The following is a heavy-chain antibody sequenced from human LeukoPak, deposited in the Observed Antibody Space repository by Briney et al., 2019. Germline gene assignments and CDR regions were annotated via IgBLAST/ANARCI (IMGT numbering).Heavy chain of an antibody. V-gene: IGHV4-39*01. Sequence: GSLRLSCAASGFTFSSYAMSWVRQAPGKGLEWIGSIYYSGSTYYNPSLKSRVTISVDTSKNQFSLKLSSVTAADTAVYYCARQGVSSSWSYYFDYWGQGTLVTVSS. J-gene: IGHJ4*02. CDR3: ARQGVSSSWSYYFDY. CDR1: GFTFSSYA. D-gene: IGHD6-13*01. CDR2: IYYSGST.